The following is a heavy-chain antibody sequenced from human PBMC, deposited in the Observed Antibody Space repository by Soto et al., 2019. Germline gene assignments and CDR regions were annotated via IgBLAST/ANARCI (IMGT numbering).Heavy chain of an antibody. CDR3: XRXEXSPXXRXXXXXXXXMDL. CDR1: GGTFSSYA. CDR2: IIPIFGTA. Sequence: QVQLVQSGAEVKKPGSSVKVSCKASGGTFSSYAISWVRQAPGQGLEWMGGIIPIFGTANYAQKFQGRVTITADESTSTAYMELSSLRSEDTAVYYCXRXEXSPXXRXXXXXXXXMDLWGQGTTVTVSS. V-gene: IGHV1-69*12. D-gene: IGHD3-10*01. J-gene: IGHJ6*02.